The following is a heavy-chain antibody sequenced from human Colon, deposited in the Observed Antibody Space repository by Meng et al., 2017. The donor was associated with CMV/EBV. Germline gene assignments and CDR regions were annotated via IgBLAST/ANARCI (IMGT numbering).Heavy chain of an antibody. Sequence: SETLSLTCTVSGASVSYHHWSWIRQPPGMGLEWIGYLYNYGRTDYNPSLWGRATISLDTSRNQFSLTLTSVTAADTAVYFCARAVDGTGPDDWSQGTLVTVSS. CDR2: LYNYGRT. CDR3: ARAVDGTGPDD. J-gene: IGHJ4*02. CDR1: GASVSYHH. V-gene: IGHV4-59*02. D-gene: IGHD1-14*01.